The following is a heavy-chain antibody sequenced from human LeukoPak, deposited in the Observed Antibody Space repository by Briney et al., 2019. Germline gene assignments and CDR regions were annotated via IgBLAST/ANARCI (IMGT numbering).Heavy chain of an antibody. J-gene: IGHJ4*02. CDR1: GYTFTSYA. CDR3: ARDSIAVAGTALPD. Sequence: ASVKVSCKAAGYTFTSYAMHWVRQAPGQRLEWMGWINAGNCNTKYSQEFQGRVTITRDTSASTAYMDLSSLRSEDTAVYYCARDSIAVAGTALPDWGQGTPVTVSS. CDR2: INAGNCNT. D-gene: IGHD6-19*01. V-gene: IGHV1-3*03.